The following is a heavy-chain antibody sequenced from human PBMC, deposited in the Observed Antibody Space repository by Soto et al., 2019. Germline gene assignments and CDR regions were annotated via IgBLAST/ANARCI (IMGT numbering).Heavy chain of an antibody. J-gene: IGHJ3*02. CDR1: GGSISSGGYY. Sequence: SETLSLTCTVSGGSISSGGYYWSWIRQHPGKGLEWIGYIYYSGSTYYNPSLKSRVTISVDTSKNQFSLKLSSVTAADTAVYYCARDDSSGYYQSNAAFDIWGQGTRVTVSS. V-gene: IGHV4-31*03. CDR2: IYYSGST. D-gene: IGHD3-22*01. CDR3: ARDDSSGYYQSNAAFDI.